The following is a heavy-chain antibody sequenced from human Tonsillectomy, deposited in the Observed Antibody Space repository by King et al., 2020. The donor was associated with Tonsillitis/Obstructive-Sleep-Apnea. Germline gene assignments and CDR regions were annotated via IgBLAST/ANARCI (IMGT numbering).Heavy chain of an antibody. J-gene: IGHJ4*02. CDR3: ARDKSSGYSLDY. CDR2: IWYDGRDE. Sequence: VQLVESGGGVGQPGRSLRLSCAASGFTFTTYGMHWVRQAPGKGLEWVAFIWYDGRDEYYADSVKGRFTISRDNSKNTLSLQMNSLRAEDTAVYYCARDKSSGYSLDYWGQGTLVTVSS. V-gene: IGHV3-33*01. CDR1: GFTFTTYG. D-gene: IGHD5-12*01.